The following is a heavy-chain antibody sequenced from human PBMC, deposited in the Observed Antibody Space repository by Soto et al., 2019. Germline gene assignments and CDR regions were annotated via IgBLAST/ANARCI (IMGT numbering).Heavy chain of an antibody. J-gene: IGHJ4*02. CDR2: ISYDGSNK. V-gene: IGHV3-30*18. CDR3: AKSPLSVTSSYYFDY. D-gene: IGHD4-17*01. CDR1: GFTFSSYG. Sequence: QVQLVESGGGVVQPGRSLRLSCAASGFTFSSYGMHWVRQAPGKGLEWVAVISYDGSNKYYADSVKGRFTISRANSKNTLHLQMTSLRAEDTAVYYCAKSPLSVTSSYYFDYWGQGTLVTVSS.